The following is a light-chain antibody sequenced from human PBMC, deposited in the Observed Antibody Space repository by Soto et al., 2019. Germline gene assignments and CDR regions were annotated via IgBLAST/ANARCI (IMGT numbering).Light chain of an antibody. J-gene: IGLJ1*01. CDR3: CSYATSISYV. CDR2: DGT. CDR1: SIYVGTYNL. Sequence: QSVLTQPASVSGSPGQSITISCTGTSIYVGTYNLVSWYQHHPGKAPKLLIYDGTKRPSGASNRLSGSKSGNTASLTISGLQAEDEADYYCCSYATSISYVFGTGTKVTVL. V-gene: IGLV2-23*01.